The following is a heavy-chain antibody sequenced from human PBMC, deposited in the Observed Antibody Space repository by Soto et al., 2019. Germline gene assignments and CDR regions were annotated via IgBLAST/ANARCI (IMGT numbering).Heavy chain of an antibody. Sequence: PSETLSLTCAVSGGSISSSNWWSWVRQPPGKGLEWIGEIYHSGSTNCNPSLKSRVTISVDKSKNQFSLKLSSVTAADTAVYYCARVGGFGATTIDYWGQGTLVTVSS. CDR2: IYHSGST. J-gene: IGHJ4*02. D-gene: IGHD3-10*01. CDR3: ARVGGFGATTIDY. V-gene: IGHV4-4*02. CDR1: GGSISSSNW.